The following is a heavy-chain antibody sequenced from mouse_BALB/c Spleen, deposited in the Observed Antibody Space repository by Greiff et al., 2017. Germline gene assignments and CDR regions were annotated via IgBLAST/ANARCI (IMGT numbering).Heavy chain of an antibody. D-gene: IGHD1-1*01. CDR3: ASYYGSSYYFDY. V-gene: IGHV5-6-5*01. CDR2: ISSGGST. J-gene: IGHJ2*01. Sequence: EVMLVESGGGLVKPGGSLNLSCAATGFTFSSYAMSWVRQTPEKSLEWVASISSGGSTYYPASVKGRFTISRDNARNILYLQMSSLRSEDTAMYYCASYYGSSYYFDYWGQGTTLTVSS. CDR1: GFTFSSYA.